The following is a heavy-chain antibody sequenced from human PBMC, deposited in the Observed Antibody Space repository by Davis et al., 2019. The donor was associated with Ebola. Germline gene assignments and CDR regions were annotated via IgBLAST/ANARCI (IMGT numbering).Heavy chain of an antibody. CDR3: ARDSSSWDGFGY. CDR1: GGSFSGYY. CDR2: INHSGST. Sequence: PGGSLRLSCAVYGGSFSGYYWSWIRQPPGKGLEWIGEINHSGSTNYNPSLKSRVTISVDTSKNQFSLKLSSVTAADTAVYYCARDSSSWDGFGYWGQGTLVTVSS. V-gene: IGHV4-34*01. J-gene: IGHJ4*02. D-gene: IGHD6-13*01.